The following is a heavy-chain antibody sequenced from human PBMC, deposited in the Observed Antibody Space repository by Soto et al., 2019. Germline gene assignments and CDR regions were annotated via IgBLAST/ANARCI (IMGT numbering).Heavy chain of an antibody. CDR1: GGSIRSGGYY. D-gene: IGHD1-26*01. CDR3: ASAITELRY. J-gene: IGHJ4*02. CDR2: IYYSGST. Sequence: PSETLSLTCAVSGGSIRSGGYYWSWIRQHPGKGLEWIGYIYYSGSTYYNPSLKSRVTISVDTSKNQFSLKLSSVTAADTAVYYCASAITELRYWGQGTLVTVSS. V-gene: IGHV4-31*11.